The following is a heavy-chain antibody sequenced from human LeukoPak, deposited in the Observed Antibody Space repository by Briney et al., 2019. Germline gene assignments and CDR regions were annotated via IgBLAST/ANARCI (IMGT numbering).Heavy chain of an antibody. D-gene: IGHD6-19*01. V-gene: IGHV3-21*01. CDR1: GFTFSSYS. J-gene: IGHJ5*02. Sequence: PGGCLRLSCAASGFTFSSYSMNWVRQAPGKGLEWVSSISSSGSYIYYADSVKGRFTISRDNAKNSLYLQMNSLRAEDTAVYYCAREKEQWLGFDPWGQGTLVTVSS. CDR2: ISSSGSYI. CDR3: AREKEQWLGFDP.